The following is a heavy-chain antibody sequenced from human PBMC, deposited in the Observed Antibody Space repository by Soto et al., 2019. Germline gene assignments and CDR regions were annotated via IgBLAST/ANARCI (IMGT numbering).Heavy chain of an antibody. CDR2: ISRGGGTT. D-gene: IGHD6-13*01. J-gene: IGHJ4*02. CDR3: AKAGGGIAAAVFDY. V-gene: IGHV3-23*01. CDR1: GFPFSYYA. Sequence: PGGSLRLSCAASGFPFSYYAMSWVRQAPGKGLEWVSAISRGGGTTYYADAVKGRFTISRDNSKKTLYLRITSLRAEDTAIYYCAKAGGGIAAAVFDYWGQGTLVTVSS.